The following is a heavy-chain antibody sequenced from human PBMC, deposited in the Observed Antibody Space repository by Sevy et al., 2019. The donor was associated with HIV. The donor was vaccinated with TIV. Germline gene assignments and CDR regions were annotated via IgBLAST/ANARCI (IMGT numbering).Heavy chain of an antibody. D-gene: IGHD6-13*01. V-gene: IGHV3-33*01. Sequence: GGSLRLSCAASGFTFSSYGMHWVRQAPGKGLEWVAVIWYDGSNKYYADSVKGRFTISRDNSKNTLYLQMNSLRAEDTAVYYCARGARSAAAGTPGYYYYYYYMDVWGKGTTATVSS. CDR1: GFTFSSYG. CDR3: ARGARSAAAGTPGYYYYYYYMDV. CDR2: IWYDGSNK. J-gene: IGHJ6*03.